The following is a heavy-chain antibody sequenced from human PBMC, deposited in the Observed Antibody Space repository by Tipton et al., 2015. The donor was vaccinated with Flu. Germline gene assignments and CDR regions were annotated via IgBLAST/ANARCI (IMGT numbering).Heavy chain of an antibody. CDR2: VSGGGRPT. D-gene: IGHD5/OR15-5a*01. CDR3: AKVIPELVSGLDY. CDR1: GFTFNRYG. Sequence: SLRLSCAASGFTFNRYGMSWVRQAPGKGLEWVSTVSGGGRPTYFADSVKGRFTISRDNSKNTLYLQMNSLRAEDTAVYYCAKVIPELVSGLDYWGQGTLVTVSS. J-gene: IGHJ4*02. V-gene: IGHV3-23*01.